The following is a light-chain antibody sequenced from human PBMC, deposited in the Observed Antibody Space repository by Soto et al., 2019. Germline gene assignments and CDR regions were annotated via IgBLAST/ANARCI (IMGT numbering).Light chain of an antibody. CDR2: RDN. V-gene: IGLV1-47*01. CDR3: TAWDDSLRGRV. Sequence: SALTQPPSASGAPGQRVTISCSGSSSNVGINYVYWYQQLPGTAPKLLIYRDNQRPSGVPDRFSGSKSGTSASLAISGLRSEDEADYYCTAWDDSLRGRVFGGGTKLTVL. J-gene: IGLJ2*01. CDR1: SSNVGINY.